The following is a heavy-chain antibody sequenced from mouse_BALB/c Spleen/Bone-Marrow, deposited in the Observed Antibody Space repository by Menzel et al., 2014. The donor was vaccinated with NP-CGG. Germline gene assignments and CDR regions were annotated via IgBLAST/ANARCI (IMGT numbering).Heavy chain of an antibody. CDR3: ARELSRAVDY. D-gene: IGHD2-12*01. Sequence: EVQLVESGPELVKPGASVKVSCKASGYASTSYNMYWVKQSHGKSLEWIGYIDPYSGGTNYNQKFRGKATLTVDKSSNTAYIHLNSLTSEDSAVYFCARELSRAVDYWGQGTSVTVSS. V-gene: IGHV1S135*01. CDR2: IDPYSGGT. J-gene: IGHJ4*01. CDR1: GYASTSYN.